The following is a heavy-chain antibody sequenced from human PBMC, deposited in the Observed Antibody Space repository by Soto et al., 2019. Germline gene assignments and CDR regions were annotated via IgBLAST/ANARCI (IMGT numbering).Heavy chain of an antibody. CDR2: IYYSGST. Sequence: QLQLQESGPGLVKPSETLSLTCTVSGGSISSSSYYWGWIRQPPGKGLEWIGSIYYSGSTYYNPFLRSRVNITVDTSNNPYYLKMSSVTAADTAVYYCATPTAEAAAGTYYFDYWGQGTLVTVSS. D-gene: IGHD6-13*01. J-gene: IGHJ4*02. V-gene: IGHV4-39*01. CDR3: ATPTAEAAAGTYYFDY. CDR1: GGSISSSSYY.